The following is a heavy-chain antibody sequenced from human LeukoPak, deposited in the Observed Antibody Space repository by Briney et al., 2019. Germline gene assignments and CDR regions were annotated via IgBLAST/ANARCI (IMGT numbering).Heavy chain of an antibody. CDR1: GFTFSNAW. D-gene: IGHD5-24*01. J-gene: IGHJ5*02. V-gene: IGHV3-21*01. CDR3: ARAGGMATITVWFDP. Sequence: PGGSLRLSCAASGFTFSNAWMSWVRQAPGKGLEWVSSISSSSSYIYYADSVKGRFTISRDNAKNSLYLQMNSLRAEDTAVYYCARAGGMATITVWFDPWGQGTLVTVSS. CDR2: ISSSSSYI.